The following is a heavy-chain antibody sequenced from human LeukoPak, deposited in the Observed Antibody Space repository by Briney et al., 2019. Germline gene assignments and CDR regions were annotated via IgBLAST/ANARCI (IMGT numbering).Heavy chain of an antibody. CDR1: GFTFSSYA. V-gene: IGHV3-30*18. CDR2: ISYDVTNK. D-gene: IGHD1-26*01. J-gene: IGHJ4*02. Sequence: PGRSLRLSCAASGFTFSSYAMHWVRQAPGKGLEXXAIISYDVTNKFYADTVKGRFTISRDNSKNTLYLQMNSLRTEDTAVYYCANGDSGSYSFDYWGQGTLVTVSS. CDR3: ANGDSGSYSFDY.